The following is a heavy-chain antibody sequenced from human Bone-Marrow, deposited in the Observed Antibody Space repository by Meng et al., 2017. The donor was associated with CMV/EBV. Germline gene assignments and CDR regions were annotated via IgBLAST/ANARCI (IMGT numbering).Heavy chain of an antibody. Sequence: SETLSLTCTVPGGSISSYYWSWIRQPPGKGLEWIGYIYYSGSTNYNPSLKSRVTISVDTSKNQFSLKLSSVTAADTAVYYCARDHIGCSSTSCYTYFDYWGQGTLVTVSS. CDR3: ARDHIGCSSTSCYTYFDY. CDR2: IYYSGST. V-gene: IGHV4-59*01. D-gene: IGHD2-2*02. J-gene: IGHJ4*02. CDR1: GGSISSYY.